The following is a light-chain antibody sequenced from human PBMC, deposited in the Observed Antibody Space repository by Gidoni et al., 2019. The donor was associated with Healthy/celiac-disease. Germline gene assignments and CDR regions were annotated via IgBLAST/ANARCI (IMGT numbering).Light chain of an antibody. V-gene: IGKV1-8*01. CDR1: QGISSY. J-gene: IGKJ4*01. Sequence: IRLTQSPSSFSASTGDRVTITCRASQGISSYLAWYQQKPGNAPKLLIYAASTLQSGVPPRFSGSGSGTDFTLTISCLQSEDFATYYCQQYYSYPLTFXGXTKVEIK. CDR3: QQYYSYPLT. CDR2: AAS.